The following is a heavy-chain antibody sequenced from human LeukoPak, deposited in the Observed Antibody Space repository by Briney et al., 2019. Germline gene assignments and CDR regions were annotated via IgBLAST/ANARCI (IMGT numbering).Heavy chain of an antibody. V-gene: IGHV4-4*09. CDR2: IYSSGST. CDR3: ARHVRSTTSCFDY. J-gene: IGHJ4*02. D-gene: IGHD2-2*01. CDR1: GGSISRYY. Sequence: LETLSLTCTVSGGSISRYYWSWIRQPPGKRLEWIGYIYSSGSTNYNPSLKSRVTISVDTSKNQFSLKLRSVTAADTAVYYCARHVRSTTSCFDYWGQGTLVTVSS.